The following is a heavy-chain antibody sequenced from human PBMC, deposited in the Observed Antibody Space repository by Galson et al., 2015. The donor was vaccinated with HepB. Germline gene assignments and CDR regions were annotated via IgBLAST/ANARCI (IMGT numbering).Heavy chain of an antibody. CDR3: ARDSGDYGLLGYFDL. J-gene: IGHJ2*01. CDR1: GGSISSYY. CDR2: IYYSGST. D-gene: IGHD4-17*01. V-gene: IGHV4-59*01. Sequence: LSLTCTVSGGSISSYYWNWIRQPPGKALEWIGYIYYSGSTNYNPSLKSRVTISVDTSRNQFSLKLSSVTAADTAVYYCARDSGDYGLLGYFDLWGRGTLVTVSS.